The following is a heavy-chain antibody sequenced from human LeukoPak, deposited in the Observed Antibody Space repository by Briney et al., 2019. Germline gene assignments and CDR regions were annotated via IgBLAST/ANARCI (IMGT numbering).Heavy chain of an antibody. D-gene: IGHD2-2*02. CDR2: IYYSGST. J-gene: IGHJ5*02. Sequence: SETLSLTCTVSGGSISSYYWSWIRQPPGKGLEWIGYIYYSGSTYYNPSLKSRVTISVDTSKNQFSLKLSSVTAADTAVYYCARAPGGVPAAIRVGWFDPWGQGTLVTVSS. CDR1: GGSISSYY. CDR3: ARAPGGVPAAIRVGWFDP. V-gene: IGHV4-59*06.